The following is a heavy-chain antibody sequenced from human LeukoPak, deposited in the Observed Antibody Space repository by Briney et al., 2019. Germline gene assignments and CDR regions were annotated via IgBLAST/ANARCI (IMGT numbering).Heavy chain of an antibody. CDR2: IYYSGST. J-gene: IGHJ2*01. CDR1: GGSISSYY. Sequence: SETLSLTCTVSGGSISSYYWSRIRQPPGKGLEWIGYIYYSGSTNYNPSLKSRVTISVDTSKNQFSLKLSSVTAADTAVYYCARGDSSGYYYWYFDLWGRGTLVTVSS. CDR3: ARGDSSGYYYWYFDL. V-gene: IGHV4-59*01. D-gene: IGHD3-22*01.